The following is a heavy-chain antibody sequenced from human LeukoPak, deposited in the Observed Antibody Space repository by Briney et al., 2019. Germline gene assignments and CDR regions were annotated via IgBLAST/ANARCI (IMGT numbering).Heavy chain of an antibody. D-gene: IGHD2/OR15-2a*01. CDR2: LSFDGTNT. J-gene: IGHJ6*03. CDR3: ARDYLRGYYYMDV. CDR1: GFTFSTYA. Sequence: GRSVRLSCAASGFTFSTYAMQWVRQAPGKGLEWVVVLSFDGTNTYYADSVKGRFTISRANCKIRLYLQMGSVRAEDKAVYYCARDYLRGYYYMDVWGKGATVTVSS. V-gene: IGHV3-30*04.